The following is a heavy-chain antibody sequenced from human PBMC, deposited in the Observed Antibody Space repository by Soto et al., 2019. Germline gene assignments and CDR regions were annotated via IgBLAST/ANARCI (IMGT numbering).Heavy chain of an antibody. CDR1: GGSISSGGYY. Sequence: QVQLQESGPGLVKPSQTLSLTCTVSGGSISSGGYYWSWIRQHPGKGLEWIGYIYYSGSTYYNPSLKSRVTISVDTPNNQFSRKLGSVAAADTAVYYCARIGSCYYRTESAFDIWGQGTMVTVSS. V-gene: IGHV4-31*03. CDR2: IYYSGST. CDR3: ARIGSCYYRTESAFDI. J-gene: IGHJ3*02. D-gene: IGHD3-22*01.